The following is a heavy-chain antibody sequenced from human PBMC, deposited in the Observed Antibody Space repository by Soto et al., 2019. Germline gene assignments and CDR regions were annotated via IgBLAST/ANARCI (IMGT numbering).Heavy chain of an antibody. J-gene: IGHJ4*02. V-gene: IGHV1-69*01. CDR3: ARDGAPRGWSYLDL. CDR2: IIPIFGTP. D-gene: IGHD2-15*01. Sequence: QVQLVQSGAEVKKPGSSVKISCKAFGGSFSDYAISWVRQAPGQGLEWMGGIIPIFGTPNYAQKFQDRVTFTAHESTNTAYMELSRLTSEDTAVDYCARDGAPRGWSYLDLWGQGTQVTVSS. CDR1: GGSFSDYA.